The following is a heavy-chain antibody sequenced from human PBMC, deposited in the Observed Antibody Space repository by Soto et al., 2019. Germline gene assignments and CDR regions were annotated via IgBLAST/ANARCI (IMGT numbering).Heavy chain of an antibody. D-gene: IGHD3-10*01. J-gene: IGHJ4*02. Sequence: EVQVLDSGGDLVQSGGSLRLSCAASGFTFSNYAMSWFRQAQGLGREWVSSISGGGGSPYSADSVRGRFTISRDNSKNTLYLQMNSLRAEDTAVYYCAKNNLFGSGTKDYWGQGTLVTVSS. CDR3: AKNNLFGSGTKDY. CDR2: ISGGGGSP. V-gene: IGHV3-23*01. CDR1: GFTFSNYA.